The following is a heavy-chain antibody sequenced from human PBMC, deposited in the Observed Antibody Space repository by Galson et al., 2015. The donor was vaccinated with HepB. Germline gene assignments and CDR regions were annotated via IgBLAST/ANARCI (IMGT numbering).Heavy chain of an antibody. CDR1: GGSISSGGYY. J-gene: IGHJ4*02. CDR2: IYYSGST. D-gene: IGHD2-2*01. Sequence: PLSLTCTVSGGSISSGGYYWSWIRQHPGKGLEWIGYIYYSGSTYYNPSLKSRVTISVDTSKNQFSLKLSSVTAADTAVYYCARAGHCSSTSCGGFDYWGQGTLVTVSS. CDR3: ARAGHCSSTSCGGFDY. V-gene: IGHV4-31*03.